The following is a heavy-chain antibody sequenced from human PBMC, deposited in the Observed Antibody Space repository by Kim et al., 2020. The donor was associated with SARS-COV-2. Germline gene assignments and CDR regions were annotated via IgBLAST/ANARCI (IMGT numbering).Heavy chain of an antibody. CDR2: IWYDGSNK. CDR3: AKGGGKSDLIDY. J-gene: IGHJ4*02. CDR1: GFTFSSYG. D-gene: IGHD3-16*01. V-gene: IGHV3-33*06. Sequence: GGSLRLSCAASGFTFSSYGMHWVRQAPGKGLEWVAVIWYDGSNKYYADSVKGRFTISRDNSKNTLYLQMNSLRAEDTAVYYCAKGGGKSDLIDYWGQGTLVTVSS.